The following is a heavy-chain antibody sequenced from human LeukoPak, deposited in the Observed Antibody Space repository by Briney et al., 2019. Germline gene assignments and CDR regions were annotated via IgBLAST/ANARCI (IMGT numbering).Heavy chain of an antibody. CDR1: GGSFSGYY. CDR3: ASFLWFGESDPVGY. D-gene: IGHD3-10*01. CDR2: INHSGST. Sequence: SETLSLTCAVYGGSFSGYYWSWIRHPPGKGLEWIGEINHSGSTNYNPSLKSRVTISVDTSKNQFSLKLSSVTAADTAVYYCASFLWFGESDPVGYWGQGTLVTVSS. V-gene: IGHV4-34*01. J-gene: IGHJ4*02.